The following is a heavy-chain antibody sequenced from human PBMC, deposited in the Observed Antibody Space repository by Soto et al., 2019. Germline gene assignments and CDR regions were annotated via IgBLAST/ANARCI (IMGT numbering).Heavy chain of an antibody. Sequence: QVQLVQSGAEMKKPGSSVKVSCQSSGGTFNTYAMNWVRQDPGQGPEWMGDISPMFGAANYAPKFQGRVTMTADESTGTSYMQVSSLTSVDTALYFCAREVQVHTPAFVYWGQGTLVTVSS. J-gene: IGHJ4*02. D-gene: IGHD3-10*01. V-gene: IGHV1-69*19. CDR2: ISPMFGAA. CDR1: GGTFNTYA. CDR3: AREVQVHTPAFVY.